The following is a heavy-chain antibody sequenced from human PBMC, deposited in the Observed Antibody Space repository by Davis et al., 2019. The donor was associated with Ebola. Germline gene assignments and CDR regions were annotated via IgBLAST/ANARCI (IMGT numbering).Heavy chain of an antibody. J-gene: IGHJ4*02. Sequence: PGGSLRLSCAASGFTLSSYAMHWVRQAPGKGLEWVAVISYDGSNKYYADSVKGRFTISRDNSKNTLYLQMNSLRAEDTAVYYCARPVRDGDYPFDYWGQGTLVTVSS. D-gene: IGHD4-17*01. V-gene: IGHV3-30-3*01. CDR2: ISYDGSNK. CDR3: ARPVRDGDYPFDY. CDR1: GFTLSSYA.